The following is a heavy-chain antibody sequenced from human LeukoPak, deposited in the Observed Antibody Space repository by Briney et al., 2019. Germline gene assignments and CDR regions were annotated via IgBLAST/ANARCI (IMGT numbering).Heavy chain of an antibody. J-gene: IGHJ6*02. CDR1: GFTFDDYA. Sequence: GRSLRLSCAASGFTFDDYAIHWVRQAPGRGLEWVSGISWNSASIGYADSVKGRFTISRDNAKNSLYLQMNSLRAEDTALYYCAKAQGSYDGYYYYGMDVWGQGTTVTVSS. D-gene: IGHD3-22*01. CDR2: ISWNSASI. CDR3: AKAQGSYDGYYYYGMDV. V-gene: IGHV3-9*01.